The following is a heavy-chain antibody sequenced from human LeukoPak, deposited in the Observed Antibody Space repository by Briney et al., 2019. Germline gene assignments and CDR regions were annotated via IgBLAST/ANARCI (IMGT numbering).Heavy chain of an antibody. J-gene: IGHJ4*02. D-gene: IGHD3-22*01. Sequence: TLSLTCTVSGGSISSSSYYWGWIRQPPGKGLEWIGYIYHSGSTYYNPSLKSRVTISVDRSKNQFSLKLSSVTAADTAVYYCARVVVVIGRGYGYYFDYWGQGTLVTVSS. CDR2: IYHSGST. CDR1: GGSISSSSYY. V-gene: IGHV4-30-2*01. CDR3: ARVVVVIGRGYGYYFDY.